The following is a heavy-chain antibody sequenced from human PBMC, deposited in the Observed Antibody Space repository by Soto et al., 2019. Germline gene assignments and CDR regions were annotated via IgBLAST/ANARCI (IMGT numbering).Heavy chain of an antibody. CDR3: ERHNCSMTRCHLGPIRY. Sequence: EESRKICWKGSGYRFTSYWISGVRQMPGKGLEWMGRIDPSDSYTNYRPSFQGHVTISAGKSISTASLQWSSLKASATAMYYCERHNCSMTRCHLGPIRYWCPATRLTV. CDR2: IDPSDSYT. D-gene: IGHD2-2*01. J-gene: IGHJ4*02. CDR1: GYRFTSYW. V-gene: IGHV5-10-1*01.